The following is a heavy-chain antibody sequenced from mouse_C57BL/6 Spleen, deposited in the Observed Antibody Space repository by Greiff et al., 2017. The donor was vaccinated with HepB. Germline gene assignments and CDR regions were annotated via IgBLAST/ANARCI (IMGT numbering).Heavy chain of an antibody. CDR1: GYTFTSYW. D-gene: IGHD2-10*02. CDR2: IHPNSGST. CDR3: ARRGYGNGYAMDY. V-gene: IGHV1-64*01. Sequence: QVQLQQPGAELVKPGASVKLSCKASGYTFTSYWMHWVKQRPGQGLEWIGMIHPNSGSTNYNEKFKSKATLTVDKSSSTAYMQLSSLTSEDSAVYYCARRGYGNGYAMDYWGQGTSVTVSS. J-gene: IGHJ4*01.